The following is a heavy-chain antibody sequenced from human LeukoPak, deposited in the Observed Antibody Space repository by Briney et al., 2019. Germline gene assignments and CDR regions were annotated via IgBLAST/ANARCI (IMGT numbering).Heavy chain of an antibody. J-gene: IGHJ3*02. D-gene: IGHD5-18*01. CDR2: IIPIFGTA. CDR1: GGTFSRYA. V-gene: IGHV1-69*06. CDR3: ASPRRDTAMARAFDI. Sequence: ASVKVSCKASGGTFSRYAISWVRQAPGQGLEWMGGIIPIFGTANYAQKFQGRVTITADKSPSTAYMELSSLRSEDTAVYYCASPRRDTAMARAFDIWGQGTMVTVSS.